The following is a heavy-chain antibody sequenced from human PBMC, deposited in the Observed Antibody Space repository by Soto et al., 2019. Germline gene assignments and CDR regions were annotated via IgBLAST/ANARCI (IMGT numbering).Heavy chain of an antibody. CDR3: ARFEVYSYGKSYYFDY. Sequence: SVKVSCKASGGTFSSYAISWVRQAPGQGLEWMGGIIPIFGTASYAQKFQGRVTITADESTSTAYMELSSLRSEDTAVYYCARFEVYSYGKSYYFDYWGQGTLVTVSS. CDR2: IIPIFGTA. CDR1: GGTFSSYA. D-gene: IGHD5-18*01. J-gene: IGHJ4*02. V-gene: IGHV1-69*13.